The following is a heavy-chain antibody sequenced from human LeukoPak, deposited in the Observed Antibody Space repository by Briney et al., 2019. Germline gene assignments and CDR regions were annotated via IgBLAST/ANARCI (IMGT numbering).Heavy chain of an antibody. CDR2: ISSSSSTI. V-gene: IGHV3-48*01. CDR1: GFTFSSYS. J-gene: IGHJ5*02. CDR3: APISMDNIFGWFDP. Sequence: GGSLRLSCAASGFTFSSYSMNWVRQAPGKGLEWVSYISSSSSTIYYADSVKGRFTISRDNAKNSLYLQMNSLRAEDTAVYYCAPISMDNIFGWFDPRGQGTLVTVSS. D-gene: IGHD2/OR15-2a*01.